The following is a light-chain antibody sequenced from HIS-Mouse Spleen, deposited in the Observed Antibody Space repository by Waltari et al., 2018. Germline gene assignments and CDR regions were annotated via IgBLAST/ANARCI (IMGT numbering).Light chain of an antibody. CDR3: QAWDSSTASVV. CDR1: KLGEKY. CDR2: QDS. V-gene: IGLV3-1*01. Sequence: SYELTQPPSVSVSPGQTASITCSGDKLGEKYACWYQQKPGPAPVLVIYQDSKRPSGIPERFSGSNSGNTATLTISGTQAMDEADYYCQAWDSSTASVVFGGGTKLTVL. J-gene: IGLJ2*01.